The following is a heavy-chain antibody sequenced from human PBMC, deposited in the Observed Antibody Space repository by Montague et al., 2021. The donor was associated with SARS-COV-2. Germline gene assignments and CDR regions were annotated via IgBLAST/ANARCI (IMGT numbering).Heavy chain of an antibody. D-gene: IGHD6-13*01. Sequence: FRRLSFAASGFTFSSYAMSWVRQAPGKGLEWVSAISGRGGSTYYADSVKGRFTISRDNSKNTLYLQMNSLRAEDTAVYYCAKVGSSWYHGYYYGMDVWGQGTTVTVSS. J-gene: IGHJ6*02. CDR1: GFTFSSYA. V-gene: IGHV3-23*01. CDR2: ISGRGGST. CDR3: AKVGSSWYHGYYYGMDV.